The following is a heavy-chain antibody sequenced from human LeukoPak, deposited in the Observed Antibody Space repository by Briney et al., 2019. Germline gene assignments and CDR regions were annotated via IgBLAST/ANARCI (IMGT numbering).Heavy chain of an antibody. CDR2: IYSGGST. CDR3: AREADYGDSAGVFDY. CDR1: GFTVSSNY. J-gene: IGHJ4*02. Sequence: GGSLRLSCAASGFTVSSNYMSWVRQAPGKGLEWVSVIYSGGSTYYADSVKGRFTISRDNSKNTLYLQMNSLRAEDTAVYYCAREADYGDSAGVFDYWGQGTLVTVSS. D-gene: IGHD4-17*01. V-gene: IGHV3-53*05.